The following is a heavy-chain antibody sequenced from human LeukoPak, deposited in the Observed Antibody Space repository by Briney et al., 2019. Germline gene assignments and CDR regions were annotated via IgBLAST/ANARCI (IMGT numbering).Heavy chain of an antibody. D-gene: IGHD3-10*01. CDR2: INHSGST. CDR1: GGSFSGYY. Sequence: SETLSLTCAVYGGSFSGYYWSWIRQPPGKGLEWIGEINHSGSTNYNPSLKSRVTISVDTSKNQFSLKLSSVTAADTAVYSCARVRYYYGSIDPWGQGTLVTVSS. V-gene: IGHV4-34*01. J-gene: IGHJ5*02. CDR3: ARVRYYYGSIDP.